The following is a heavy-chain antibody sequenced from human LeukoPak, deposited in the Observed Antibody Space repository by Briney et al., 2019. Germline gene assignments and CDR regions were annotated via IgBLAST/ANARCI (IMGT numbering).Heavy chain of an antibody. Sequence: PGGSLRLSCAASGFSYISYAMSWVRQAPGKGLEWVSTISGSGDSTYYADSVKGRFTISIDNSKNTLYLQMNSLRVEDTALYYCAKLVGGLTFDLWGQGTVVTVSS. CDR2: ISGSGDST. D-gene: IGHD1-26*01. CDR3: AKLVGGLTFDL. CDR1: GFSYISYA. J-gene: IGHJ3*01. V-gene: IGHV3-23*01.